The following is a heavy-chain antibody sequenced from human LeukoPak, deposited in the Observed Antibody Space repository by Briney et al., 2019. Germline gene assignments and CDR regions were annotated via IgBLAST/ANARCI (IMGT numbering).Heavy chain of an antibody. CDR2: ISSSSSYI. V-gene: IGHV3-21*01. CDR1: GLTFSSYS. Sequence: PGGSLRLSCAASGLTFSSYSMNWVRPAPGKGLEWVSSISSSSSYIYYADSVKGRFTISRDNAKNSLYLQMNSLRAEDTAVYYCAGVIFSSSSGPVDYWGQGTLVTVSS. J-gene: IGHJ4*02. D-gene: IGHD6-6*01. CDR3: AGVIFSSSSGPVDY.